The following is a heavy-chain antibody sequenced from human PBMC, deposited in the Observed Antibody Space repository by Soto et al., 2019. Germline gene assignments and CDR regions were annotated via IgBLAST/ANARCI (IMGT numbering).Heavy chain of an antibody. J-gene: IGHJ4*02. V-gene: IGHV4-39*01. D-gene: IGHD4-17*01. CDR1: GAPISGSIYY. Sequence: QLQLQESGPRLVKPWETLSLTCPVSGAPISGSIYYWGWIRQPPGKGLEWLGTIFYPGTTHFHPSLQSRVTLSVDTSKNQFSLNLRSVTAADTAVYYCARHDYGDGFAYWGQGTLVTVSS. CDR2: IFYPGTT. CDR3: ARHDYGDGFAY.